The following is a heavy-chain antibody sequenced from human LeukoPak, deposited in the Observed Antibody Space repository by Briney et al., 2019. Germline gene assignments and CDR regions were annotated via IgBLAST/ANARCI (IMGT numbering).Heavy chain of an antibody. Sequence: ASVKVSCKASGYTFTSYYMHWVRQAPGQGPEWMGTIHPSGGSTTYAQNFQGRLTMTTDMSASTVYMELSSLRSDDTAVYYCARDNSNWFFDLWGRGTLVTVSS. J-gene: IGHJ2*01. CDR3: ARDNSNWFFDL. D-gene: IGHD2/OR15-2a*01. CDR1: GYTFTSYY. CDR2: IHPSGGST. V-gene: IGHV1-46*01.